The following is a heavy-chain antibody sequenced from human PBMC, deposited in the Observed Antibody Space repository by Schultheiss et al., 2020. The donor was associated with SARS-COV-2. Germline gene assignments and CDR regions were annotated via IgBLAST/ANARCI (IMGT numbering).Heavy chain of an antibody. CDR2: INHSGST. J-gene: IGHJ6*02. CDR3: ARALARRIAAAGTDYYYGMDV. Sequence: SETLSLTCAVYGGSFSGYYWSWIRQPPGKGLEWIGEINHSGSTNYNPSLKSRVTISVDTSKNQFSLKLSSVTAADTAVYYCARALARRIAAAGTDYYYGMDVWGQGTTVTVSS. V-gene: IGHV4-34*01. CDR1: GGSFSGYY. D-gene: IGHD6-13*01.